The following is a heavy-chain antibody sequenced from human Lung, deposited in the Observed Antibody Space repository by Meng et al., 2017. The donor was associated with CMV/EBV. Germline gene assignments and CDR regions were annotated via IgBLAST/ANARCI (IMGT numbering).Heavy chain of an antibody. J-gene: IGHJ3*02. CDR1: GFYFSDYA. CDR2: IYSGGHR. Sequence: ESXKISCTASGFYFSDYAMHWVRQAPGKGLEWVSVIYSGGHRYYAGSVKGRFTISRDNSKNTLHLQMNSLRAEDTAMYYCARAGTSSGAFDIWGQGTMVTVSS. CDR3: ARAGTSSGAFDI. D-gene: IGHD6-6*01. V-gene: IGHV3-53*01.